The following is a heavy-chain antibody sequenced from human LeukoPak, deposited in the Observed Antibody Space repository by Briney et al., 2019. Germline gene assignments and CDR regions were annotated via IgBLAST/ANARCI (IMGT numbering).Heavy chain of an antibody. CDR1: GFAFHNCW. Sequence: GGSLRLSCAASGFAFHNCWMSWVRQAPGKGLEWVANIKVDGSEEYYVDSVKGRFTISRDNAKSSLYLQMNSLRAEDTAVYYCARNTAAIVLRYFYFYMDVWGKGTTVTVSS. CDR3: ARNTAAIVLRYFYFYMDV. D-gene: IGHD2-2*02. V-gene: IGHV3-7*01. J-gene: IGHJ6*03. CDR2: IKVDGSEE.